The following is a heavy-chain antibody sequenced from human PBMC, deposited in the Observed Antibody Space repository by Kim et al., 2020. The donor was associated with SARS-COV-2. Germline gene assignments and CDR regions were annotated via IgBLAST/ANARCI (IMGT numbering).Heavy chain of an antibody. V-gene: IGHV4-31*03. J-gene: IGHJ5*02. D-gene: IGHD3-3*01. CDR1: GGSISSGGYY. CDR3: ARSSDFWTWRWFDP. Sequence: SETLSLTCTVSGGSISSGGYYWSWIRQHAGKGLEWIGYIYYSGSTYYNPSLKSRVTISVDTSKNQFSLKLSSVTAADTAVYYCARSSDFWTWRWFDPWGQGTLVTVSS. CDR2: IYYSGST.